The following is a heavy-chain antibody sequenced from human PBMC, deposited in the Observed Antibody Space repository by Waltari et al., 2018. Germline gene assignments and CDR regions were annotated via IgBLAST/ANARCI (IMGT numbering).Heavy chain of an antibody. Sequence: EVQVLESGGGLVQPGGSLRSSFAASGFTFSNYAMSWVRQAPGKGLEWVSGISGDGGDSTYYADSVKGRFTISRDNSKSTLYLQMNSLRAEDTAVYYCAKFPSDMWGQGTMVTVSS. CDR3: AKFPSDM. J-gene: IGHJ3*02. V-gene: IGHV3-23*01. CDR1: GFTFSNYA. CDR2: ISGDGGDST.